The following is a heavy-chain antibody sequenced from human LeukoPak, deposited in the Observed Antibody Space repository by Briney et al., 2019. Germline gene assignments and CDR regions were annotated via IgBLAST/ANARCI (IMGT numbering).Heavy chain of an antibody. CDR1: GGSTCSGSYD. D-gene: IGHD3-10*01. CDR2: VFTSGGT. V-gene: IGHV4-61*09. Sequence: PSETLSLTCTVSGGSTCSGSYDWSWFRHPAGTRLEWIGHVFTSGGTNNSPSLKSRVSFSVDTSNNYFSFKLISVSPADTAVYYCTKGRGSRGQGTLVTVST. J-gene: IGHJ4*02. CDR3: TKGRGS.